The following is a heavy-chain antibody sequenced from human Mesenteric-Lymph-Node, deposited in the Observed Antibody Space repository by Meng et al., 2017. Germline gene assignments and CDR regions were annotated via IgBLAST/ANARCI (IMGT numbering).Heavy chain of an antibody. CDR3: ARGAGTFDY. Sequence: QVQLQQWGAGLLKPSETLSLTCAGYGGSFSGYYWSWIRQPPGKGLEWIGEINHSGSTNYNPSLKSRVTISVDTSKNQFSLKLSSVTAADTAVYYCARGAGTFDYWGQGTLVTVSS. V-gene: IGHV4-34*01. D-gene: IGHD1-1*01. J-gene: IGHJ4*02. CDR1: GGSFSGYY. CDR2: INHSGST.